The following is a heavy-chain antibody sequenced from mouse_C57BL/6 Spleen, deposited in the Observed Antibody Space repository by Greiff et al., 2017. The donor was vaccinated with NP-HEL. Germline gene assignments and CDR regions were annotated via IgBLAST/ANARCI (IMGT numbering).Heavy chain of an antibody. V-gene: IGHV5-9-1*02. CDR1: GFTFSSYA. J-gene: IGHJ1*03. D-gene: IGHD2-4*01. CDR2: ISSGGDYI. CDR3: TRDQGDYYWYFDV. Sequence: EVHLVASGEGLVKPGGSLKLSCAASGFTFSSYAMSWVRQTPEKRLAWVAYISSGGDYIYYADTVKGRFTISRDNARNTLYLQMSSLKSEDTAMYYCTRDQGDYYWYFDVWGTGTTVTVSS.